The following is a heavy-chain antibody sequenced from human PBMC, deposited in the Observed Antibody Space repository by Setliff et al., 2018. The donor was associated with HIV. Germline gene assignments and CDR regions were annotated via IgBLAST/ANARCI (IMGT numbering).Heavy chain of an antibody. D-gene: IGHD1-26*01. CDR3: ARVRVGAIPLDY. J-gene: IGHJ4*02. CDR1: GGTFSSYA. Sequence: VASVKVSCKASGGTFSSYAMSWVRQAPGQGLEWMGGIIPIFGTTNYAQKFQGRVTITTDESTSTSYMELSSLRSDDTAVYYCARVRVGAIPLDYWGQGTLVTVSS. V-gene: IGHV1-69*05. CDR2: IIPIFGTT.